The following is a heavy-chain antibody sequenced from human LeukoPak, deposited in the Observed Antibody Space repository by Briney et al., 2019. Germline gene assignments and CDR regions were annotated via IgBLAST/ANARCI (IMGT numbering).Heavy chain of an antibody. CDR2: IYYSGST. D-gene: IGHD3-9*01. J-gene: IGHJ4*02. CDR1: GGSISSCY. CDR3: ARAGDILTGYPSSVDY. V-gene: IGHV4-59*12. Sequence: SETLSLTCTVSGGSISSCYWSWIRQPPGKGLEWIGYIYYSGSTNYNPSLKSRVTISVDTSKNQFSLKLSSVTAADTAVYYCARAGDILTGYPSSVDYWGQGTLATVSS.